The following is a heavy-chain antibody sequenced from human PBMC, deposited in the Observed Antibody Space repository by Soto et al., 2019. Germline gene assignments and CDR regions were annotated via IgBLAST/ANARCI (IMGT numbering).Heavy chain of an antibody. CDR3: ATGVPAVVVAAPIHQFDY. V-gene: IGHV1-24*01. J-gene: IGHJ4*02. CDR1: GYTLTELS. CDR2: FDPVDGET. D-gene: IGHD2-15*01. Sequence: QVQLVQSGAEVKKPGASVKVSCKVSGYTLTELSMHWVRQAPGKGLEWMGGFDPVDGETIYAQKFQGRVTMTEDTSTDTAYMELSSLRSEDTAVYYCATGVPAVVVAAPIHQFDYWGQGTLVTVSS.